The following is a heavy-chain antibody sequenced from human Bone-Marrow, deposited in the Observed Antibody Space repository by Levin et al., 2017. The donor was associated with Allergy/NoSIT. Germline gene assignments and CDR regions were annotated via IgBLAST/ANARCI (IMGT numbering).Heavy chain of an antibody. D-gene: IGHD6-19*01. CDR1: GFTFNGYA. Sequence: PGGSLRLSCAGSGFTFNGYAISWVRQTPGKGLEWVASVSGSGTTTYYADSMQGRFTISRDNSKKTLYLQITSLRADDTGIYYCARGDGSGWHEGVGFWGQGTLVTVS. J-gene: IGHJ4*02. V-gene: IGHV3-23*01. CDR3: ARGDGSGWHEGVGF. CDR2: VSGSGTTT.